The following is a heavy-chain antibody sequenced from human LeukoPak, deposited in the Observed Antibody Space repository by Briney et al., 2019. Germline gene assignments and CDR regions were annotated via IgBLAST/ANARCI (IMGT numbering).Heavy chain of an antibody. J-gene: IGHJ6*03. Sequence: GASVKVSCKASGYTFTGYYMHWVRQAPGQGLEWMVWINPNSGGTNYAQKFEGRVTMTRDTSISTAYMELSRLRSDDTAVYYCARIPDYGAYPSYYYMDVWGKGTTVTVSS. V-gene: IGHV1-2*02. CDR2: INPNSGGT. CDR3: ARIPDYGAYPSYYYMDV. CDR1: GYTFTGYY. D-gene: IGHD4-17*01.